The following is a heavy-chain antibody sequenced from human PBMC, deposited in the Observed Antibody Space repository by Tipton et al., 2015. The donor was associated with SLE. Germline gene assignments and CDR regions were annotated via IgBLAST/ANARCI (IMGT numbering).Heavy chain of an antibody. J-gene: IGHJ6*02. CDR1: GGSIRSDDYY. Sequence: TLSLTCTVSGGSIRSDDYYWTWIRQHPGKGLEWIGHINYGGSTYFKPSLKSRVTISLDTSKNQFSLKLSSVTAADTAVYYCARGTQWGCYGTDVWGQGTTVTVSS. CDR3: ARGTQWGCYGTDV. V-gene: IGHV4-31*03. CDR2: INYGGST. D-gene: IGHD1-26*01.